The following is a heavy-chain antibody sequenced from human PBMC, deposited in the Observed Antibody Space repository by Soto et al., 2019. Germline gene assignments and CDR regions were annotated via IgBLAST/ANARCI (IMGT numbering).Heavy chain of an antibody. CDR1: GYTFTSYA. D-gene: IGHD3-10*01. J-gene: IGHJ5*02. Sequence: QVQLVQSGAEVKKPGASVKVSCKASGYTFTSYAMHWVRQAPGQRLEWMGWINAGNGNTKYSQTYQGRVTITRDTSASTAHMELSSLGSEDAVVYYCARGYELLWFGDLVSIKNWFDPWGQGTLVTVSS. CDR2: INAGNGNT. CDR3: ARGYELLWFGDLVSIKNWFDP. V-gene: IGHV1-3*01.